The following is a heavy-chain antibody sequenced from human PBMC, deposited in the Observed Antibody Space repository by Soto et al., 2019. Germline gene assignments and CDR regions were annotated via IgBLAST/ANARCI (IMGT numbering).Heavy chain of an antibody. CDR3: ARDLKPTYYYDSSDPLGY. V-gene: IGHV1-46*01. J-gene: IGHJ4*02. CDR1: GYTFTTYY. Sequence: GASVNVSSKSSGYTFTTYYRHWVRQAPGQGLEWMGIINPSGGSTSYAQKFQGTVTMNRDTSTSTVYMELSRLRSEDTAVYYCARDLKPTYYYDSSDPLGYWGQGTMVTVSS. CDR2: INPSGGST. D-gene: IGHD3-22*01.